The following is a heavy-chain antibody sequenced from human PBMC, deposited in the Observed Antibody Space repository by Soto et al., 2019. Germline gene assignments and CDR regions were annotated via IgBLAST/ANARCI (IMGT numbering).Heavy chain of an antibody. Sequence: SEPLSLTSTVSGDSISSSYWNWIRQAQGKGLEWIGYIDDTGSTNYNPSLQSRVTLSVDPSNNQYSLKLSSVTAADTAVYYCARGVLEWLLRDSYYYYMDVWGKGTTVTVSS. CDR3: ARGVLEWLLRDSYYYYMDV. CDR1: GDSISSSY. J-gene: IGHJ6*03. D-gene: IGHD3-3*01. CDR2: IDDTGST. V-gene: IGHV4-59*01.